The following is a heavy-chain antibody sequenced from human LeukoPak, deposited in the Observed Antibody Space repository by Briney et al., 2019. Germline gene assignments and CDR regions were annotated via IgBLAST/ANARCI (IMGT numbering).Heavy chain of an antibody. D-gene: IGHD1-14*01. J-gene: IGHJ3*01. Sequence: ASVTVSCTASGYTFTSYAMHWVRQAPGQRLEWMGWINAGNGNTKYSQKFQGRVTITRDTSASTAYMELSSLRSEDTAVYYCAGDYPEEAFDLWGQGTVVTISS. V-gene: IGHV1-3*01. CDR1: GYTFTSYA. CDR2: INAGNGNT. CDR3: AGDYPEEAFDL.